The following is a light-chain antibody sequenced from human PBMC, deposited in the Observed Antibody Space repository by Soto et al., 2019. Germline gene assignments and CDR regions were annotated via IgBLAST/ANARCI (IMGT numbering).Light chain of an antibody. CDR2: GAS. CDR3: QQYGTSPWT. CDR1: QSVSNNY. Sequence: EIVLTQSPGTLSLSPGERATLSCRASQSVSNNYLAWYQQKPGQAPRLLIYGASNRATGIPDRLSGSGSGTDFTLTISRLEPEDLAVYYCQQYGTSPWTFGQGTKVDI. J-gene: IGKJ1*01. V-gene: IGKV3-20*01.